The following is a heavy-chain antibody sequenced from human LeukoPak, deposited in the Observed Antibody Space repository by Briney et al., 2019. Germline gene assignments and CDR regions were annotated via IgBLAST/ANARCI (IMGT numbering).Heavy chain of an antibody. V-gene: IGHV3-23*01. D-gene: IGHD3-22*01. Sequence: PGGSLRLSCAASGFTLSSAWMGWVRQAPGKGLEWVSALSGSGDRAYYADSAKGRFTVSRDNSKNTLYLQMNSLRAEDTAVYYCAKPHSGYDSSGYYDYWGQGTLVTVSS. CDR3: AKPHSGYDSSGYYDY. CDR2: LSGSGDRA. CDR1: GFTLSSAW. J-gene: IGHJ4*02.